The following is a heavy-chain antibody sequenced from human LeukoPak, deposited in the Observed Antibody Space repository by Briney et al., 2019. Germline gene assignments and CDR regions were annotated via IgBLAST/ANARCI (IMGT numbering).Heavy chain of an antibody. V-gene: IGHV3-49*04. CDR2: IRSKAYGGTT. J-gene: IGHJ4*02. CDR1: GFTFGDYA. CDR3: TRGFWSGYSKVTDY. Sequence: GGSLRLSCTASGFTFGDYAMSWVRQAPGKGLEWVGFIRSKAYGGTTEYAASVKGRFTISRDDSKSIAYLQMNSLKTEDTAVYYCTRGFWSGYSKVTDYWGQGTLVTVSS. D-gene: IGHD3-3*01.